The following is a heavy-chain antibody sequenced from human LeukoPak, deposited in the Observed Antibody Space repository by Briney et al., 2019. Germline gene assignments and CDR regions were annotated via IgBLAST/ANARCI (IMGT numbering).Heavy chain of an antibody. D-gene: IGHD6-19*01. V-gene: IGHV5-51*01. Sequence: GESLQISFKGSGYRFTSYWIGWVRPGPGKGLEWMGIIYPGDSDTRYSPSFQGQVTISADKSISTAYLQWSSLKASDTAMYYCAREFSSGWSPLFDYWGQGTLVTVSA. CDR3: AREFSSGWSPLFDY. CDR2: IYPGDSDT. J-gene: IGHJ4*02. CDR1: GYRFTSYW.